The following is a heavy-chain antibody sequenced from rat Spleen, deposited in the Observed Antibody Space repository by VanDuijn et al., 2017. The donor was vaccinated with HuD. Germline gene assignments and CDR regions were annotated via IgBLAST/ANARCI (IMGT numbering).Heavy chain of an antibody. CDR2: INSAGSS. Sequence: VQLQESGPGLVKPSQSLSLTCSVAAYSITSSYRWNWIRQFPGNKLEWMGYINSAGSSNYNPSLKSRISITRDTSKNQFFLQVNSVTTEDTATYDCARAYYDGSYYDYWGQGVMVTVSS. D-gene: IGHD1-12*02. J-gene: IGHJ2*01. CDR1: AYSITSSYR. CDR3: ARAYYDGSYYDY. V-gene: IGHV3-3*01.